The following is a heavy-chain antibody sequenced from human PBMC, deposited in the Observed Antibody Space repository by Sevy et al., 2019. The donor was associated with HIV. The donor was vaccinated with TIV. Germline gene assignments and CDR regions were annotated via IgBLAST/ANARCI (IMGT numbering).Heavy chain of an antibody. J-gene: IGHJ4*02. CDR2: LKSKADGGTV. CDR1: GFTFGDYA. D-gene: IGHD1-1*01. CDR3: TRWKGLQSIFDY. Sequence: SLRLSCTTSGFTFGDYAMNWVRQAPGKGLEWVAFLKSKADGGTVDHAASVKGRFTISRDDSKSIAYLQMNDLTTEDTGVYYCTRWKGLQSIFDYWGQGALVTVSS. V-gene: IGHV3-49*04.